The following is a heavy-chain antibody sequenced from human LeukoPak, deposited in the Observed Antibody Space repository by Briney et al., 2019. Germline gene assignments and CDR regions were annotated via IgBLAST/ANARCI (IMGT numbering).Heavy chain of an antibody. Sequence: PGGSLRLSCAASGFTFNSYWMSWLRQAPGKGLEWVANIDPDGSEKQYGDSVKGRFTTSRDNAKNSLYLQMNSLRAEDTAIYYCARIYYFGDNNWRYFDNWGEGTMVTVSS. J-gene: IGHJ4*02. CDR3: ARIYYFGDNNWRYFDN. CDR2: IDPDGSEK. CDR1: GFTFNSYW. V-gene: IGHV3-7*01. D-gene: IGHD3-10*01.